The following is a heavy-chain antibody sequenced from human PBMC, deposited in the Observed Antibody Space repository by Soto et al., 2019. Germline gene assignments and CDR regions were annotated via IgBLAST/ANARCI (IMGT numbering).Heavy chain of an antibody. J-gene: IGHJ5*02. CDR3: AKEEGRVETAIGH. CDR1: GFTFSSYA. D-gene: IGHD5-18*01. Sequence: EVQLLESGGGLVQPGGSLRLSCTASGFTFSSYAMTWVRQVPGKGLEWVSTISTSGSSTYYTDSVKGRFTISRDNSKNPLYLQMNSLRAEDTAVYHCAKEEGRVETAIGHWGQGTLVTVSS. CDR2: ISTSGSST. V-gene: IGHV3-23*01.